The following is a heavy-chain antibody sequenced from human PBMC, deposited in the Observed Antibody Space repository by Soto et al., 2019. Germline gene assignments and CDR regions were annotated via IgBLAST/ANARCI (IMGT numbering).Heavy chain of an antibody. CDR2: INHSGST. J-gene: IGHJ6*02. CDR3: ARGRSITIEDYYYYYGMDV. CDR1: GGSFSGYY. V-gene: IGHV4-34*01. Sequence: QVQLQQWGAGLLKPSETLSLTCAVYGGSFSGYYWSWIRQPPGKGLEWIGEINHSGSTNYNPSLKSRVIISVDTSKNQFSLKLSSVTAADTAVYYCARGRSITIEDYYYYYGMDVWGQGTTVTVSS. D-gene: IGHD3-3*01.